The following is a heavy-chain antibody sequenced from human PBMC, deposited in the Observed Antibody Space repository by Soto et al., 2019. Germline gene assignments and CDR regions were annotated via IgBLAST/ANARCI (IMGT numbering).Heavy chain of an antibody. D-gene: IGHD3-3*01. Sequence: SETLSLTCTVSGASISSGVYYWGWIRQHPGKGLEWIGYIYYSGSTYYNPSLKSRVAISVDTSKNQFSLKLSSVTAADTAVYYCARGEWFPRGYGMDVWGRGTTVTVS. CDR3: ARGEWFPRGYGMDV. J-gene: IGHJ6*02. V-gene: IGHV4-31*03. CDR2: IYYSGST. CDR1: GASISSGVYY.